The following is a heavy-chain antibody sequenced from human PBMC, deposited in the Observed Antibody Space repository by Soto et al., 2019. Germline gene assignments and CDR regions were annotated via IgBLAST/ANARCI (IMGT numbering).Heavy chain of an antibody. J-gene: IGHJ5*02. Sequence: QVQLVQSGAEVKKPGSSVKVSCKASGGTFSSYAISWVRQAPGQGLEWMGGIIPIFGTANYAQKFQGRVTITADESTSTAYMELSSLRSEDTAVYYCTRVVEYCSSTSCYFAFDPWGQGTLVTVSS. CDR2: IIPIFGTA. CDR3: TRVVEYCSSTSCYFAFDP. CDR1: GGTFSSYA. V-gene: IGHV1-69*01. D-gene: IGHD2-2*01.